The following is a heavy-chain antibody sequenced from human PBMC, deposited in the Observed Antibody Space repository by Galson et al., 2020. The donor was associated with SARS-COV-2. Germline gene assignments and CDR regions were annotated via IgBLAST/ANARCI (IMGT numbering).Heavy chain of an antibody. D-gene: IGHD5-12*01. CDR3: VREWDGYIDGAFDI. Sequence: SETLSLTCTVSGGSISSHYWSWVRQPPGKGLEWIAYIHYSGRSESRPSLKSRVTISLDTSKNQFSLKLNSVTSADTAVYYCVREWDGYIDGAFDIWGQGAMVTVSA. CDR1: GGSISSHY. CDR2: IHYSGRS. J-gene: IGHJ3*02. V-gene: IGHV4-59*11.